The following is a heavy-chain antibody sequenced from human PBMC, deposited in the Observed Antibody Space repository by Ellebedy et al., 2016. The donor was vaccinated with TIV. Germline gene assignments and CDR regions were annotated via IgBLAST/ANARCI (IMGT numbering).Heavy chain of an antibody. V-gene: IGHV3-33*01. D-gene: IGHD1-26*01. CDR3: ARDKGYSGSYFRG. CDR2: IWYDGSYK. Sequence: GESLKISXPASGFTFSSYGMHWVRQAPGKGLEWVAVIWYDGSYKHYADSVKGRFSITRDNSKNTLYLHMNSLRAEDTAVYYCARDKGYSGSYFRGWGQGTLVTVSS. J-gene: IGHJ4*02. CDR1: GFTFSSYG.